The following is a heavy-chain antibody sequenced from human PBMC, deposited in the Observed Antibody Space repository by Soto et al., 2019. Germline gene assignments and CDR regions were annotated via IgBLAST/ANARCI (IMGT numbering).Heavy chain of an antibody. CDR3: AGDLAKGGGSAGFDF. Sequence: QVQLVQSGAEVKKPGASVNVSCKASGYTFTVYYMHWVRQAPGQGLEWMGRINPKSGGTMYPQKFQGGVTVNRDTAIRKAYVAMTRLGAEDTVGYYGAGDLAKGGGSAGFDFWAQGTGVTLS. CDR2: INPKSGGT. D-gene: IGHD1-26*01. CDR1: GYTFTVYY. V-gene: IGHV1-2*05. J-gene: IGHJ4*02.